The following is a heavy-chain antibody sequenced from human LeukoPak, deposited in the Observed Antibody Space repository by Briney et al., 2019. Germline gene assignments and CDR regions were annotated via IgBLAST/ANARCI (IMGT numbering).Heavy chain of an antibody. CDR1: GFTFSSYE. J-gene: IGHJ4*02. CDR2: ISSSGSTI. CDR3: ARVRNSLIDY. Sequence: GGSLRLSCAASGFTFSSYEMNWVRQAPGKGLEWVSYISSSGSTIYYADSVKGRFTISRDNAKNSLYLQMNSLRAEDTAVYYCARVRNSLIDYWGQGTLVTVSS. V-gene: IGHV3-48*03.